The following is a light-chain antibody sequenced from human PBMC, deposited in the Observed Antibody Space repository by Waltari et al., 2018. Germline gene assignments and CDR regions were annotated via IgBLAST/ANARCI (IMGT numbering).Light chain of an antibody. V-gene: IGLV3-1*01. CDR2: QDT. CDR1: KLEDKY. J-gene: IGLJ1*01. Sequence: SYELTQPPSVSVSPGQTATISCSAPKLEDKYVCWYQQKPGQPPVLVMYQDTKRPSGIPDRFSGSNSGNTATLIISEAQAWDEADYYCQTWDDTTVFGGGTRVTVL. CDR3: QTWDDTTV.